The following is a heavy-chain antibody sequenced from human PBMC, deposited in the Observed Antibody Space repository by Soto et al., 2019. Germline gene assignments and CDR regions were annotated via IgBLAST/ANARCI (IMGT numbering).Heavy chain of an antibody. J-gene: IGHJ4*02. V-gene: IGHV4-30-4*01. CDR3: ARDGPLLRRVYDY. CDR2: IYYRGST. Sequence: QVQLQESGPGLVKPSQTLSLTCTVSGGSISSGDYYWSWIRQPPGKGLEWIGYIYYRGSTYYNPSLKSRVTISVATSKNQFSLKLSSVTAADTAVYYCARDGPLLRRVYDYWGQGTLVTVSS. D-gene: IGHD2-15*01. CDR1: GGSISSGDYY.